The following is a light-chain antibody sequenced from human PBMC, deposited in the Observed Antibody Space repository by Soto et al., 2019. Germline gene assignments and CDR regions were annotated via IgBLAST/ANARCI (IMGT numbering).Light chain of an antibody. Sequence: QSVLTQPPSVSGAPGQRVTISCTGSSSNIGAGYDVHWYQHLPGTAPKLLIYGNSNRPSGVPDRFSGSKSGTSASLAITGFQAEDEADYYCQSYDSSLSVYVFGTGTKVTAL. CDR3: QSYDSSLSVYV. CDR2: GNS. CDR1: SSNIGAGYD. J-gene: IGLJ1*01. V-gene: IGLV1-40*01.